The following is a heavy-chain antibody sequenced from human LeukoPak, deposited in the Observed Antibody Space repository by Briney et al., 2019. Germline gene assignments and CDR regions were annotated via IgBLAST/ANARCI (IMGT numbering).Heavy chain of an antibody. V-gene: IGHV3-23*01. Sequence: PGGSLRLSCAASGFTFSSYAMSWVRQAPGKGLEWVSSISAGGGSTYYADSVKGRFTISRDNSKNTLYLQMNSLRAEDTAVYYCAKDFRVDSSSWTTEKYYYYYGMDVWGQGTTVTVSS. CDR2: ISAGGGST. CDR1: GFTFSSYA. D-gene: IGHD6-13*01. CDR3: AKDFRVDSSSWTTEKYYYYYGMDV. J-gene: IGHJ6*02.